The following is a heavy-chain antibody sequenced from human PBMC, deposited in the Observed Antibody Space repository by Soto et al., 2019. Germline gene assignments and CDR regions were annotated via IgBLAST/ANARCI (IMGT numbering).Heavy chain of an antibody. Sequence: SETLSLTCAVYGGSFSGYYWSWIRQPPGKGLEWIGEINHSGSTNYNPSLKSRVTISVDTSKNQFSLKLSSVTAADTAVYYCASKIAVAGFDAFDIWGQRTMVTVSS. J-gene: IGHJ3*02. CDR3: ASKIAVAGFDAFDI. V-gene: IGHV4-34*01. CDR1: GGSFSGYY. CDR2: INHSGST. D-gene: IGHD6-19*01.